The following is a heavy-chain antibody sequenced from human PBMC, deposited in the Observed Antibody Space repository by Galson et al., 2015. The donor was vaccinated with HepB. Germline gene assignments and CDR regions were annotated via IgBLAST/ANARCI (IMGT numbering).Heavy chain of an antibody. V-gene: IGHV1-18*01. Sequence: CTASGYSFPQFGLTWVRQAPGQGLDWIGWISGYNGNTNHAQNLQSRVTMTTVTSPTTVYMELRSLGSDDTAVYCCARARYDTSTPDHWGQGTLVTVSS. J-gene: IGHJ5*02. D-gene: IGHD3-16*01. CDR3: ARARYDTSTPDH. CDR2: ISGYNGNT. CDR1: GYSFPQFG.